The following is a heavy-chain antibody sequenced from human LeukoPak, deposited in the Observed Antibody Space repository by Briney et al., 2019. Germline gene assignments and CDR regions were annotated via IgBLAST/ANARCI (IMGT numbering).Heavy chain of an antibody. CDR2: IRYDGSNK. CDR1: GFTFSSYG. V-gene: IGHV3-30*02. Sequence: PGGSLRLSCAASGFTFSSYGMHWVRQAPGKGLEWVAFIRYDGSNKYYADSVKGRFTISRDNAKNSLYLQMNSLRAEDTAVYYCARVMYVSGPFDYWGQGTLVSVSS. D-gene: IGHD6-25*01. J-gene: IGHJ4*02. CDR3: ARVMYVSGPFDY.